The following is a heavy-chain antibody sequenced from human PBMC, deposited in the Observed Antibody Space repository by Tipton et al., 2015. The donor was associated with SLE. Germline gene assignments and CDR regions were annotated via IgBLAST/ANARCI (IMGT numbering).Heavy chain of an antibody. J-gene: IGHJ4*02. D-gene: IGHD3-3*01. CDR2: IYYNGRT. Sequence: TLSLTCTVSGGSIKSYYWSWIRQSPGKGLEWIGYIYYNGRTNYNPSLESRVTISADTSKNQFSLKLSSVTAADTAVYYCGRRDDFWSGFNYWGQGTLVTVSS. V-gene: IGHV4-59*08. CDR1: GGSIKSYY. CDR3: GRRDDFWSGFNY.